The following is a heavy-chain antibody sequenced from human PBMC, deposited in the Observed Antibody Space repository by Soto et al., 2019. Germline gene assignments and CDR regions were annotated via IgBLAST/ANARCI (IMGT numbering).Heavy chain of an antibody. J-gene: IGHJ3*02. Sequence: QVQLVESGGGVVQPGRSLRLSCAASGFTFSSYAMHWVRQAPGKGLEWVAVISYDGSNKYYADSVKGRFTISRDNSKNTLYLQMNSLRAEDTAVYYCARESLTTVNTWDLNAFDIWGQGTMVTVSS. V-gene: IGHV3-30-3*01. CDR1: GFTFSSYA. D-gene: IGHD4-17*01. CDR2: ISYDGSNK. CDR3: ARESLTTVNTWDLNAFDI.